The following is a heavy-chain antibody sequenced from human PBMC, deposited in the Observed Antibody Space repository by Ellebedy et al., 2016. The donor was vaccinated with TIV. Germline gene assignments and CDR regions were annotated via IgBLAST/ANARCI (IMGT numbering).Heavy chain of an antibody. J-gene: IGHJ4*02. D-gene: IGHD6-19*01. CDR2: ISYDGSNK. V-gene: IGHV3-30-3*01. CDR1: GFTFSSYA. Sequence: GESLKISCAASGFTFSSYAMHWVRQAPGKGLEWVAVISYDGSNKYYADSVKGRFTISRDNSKNTLYLQMNSLRAEDTAVYYCARTPNSSGWSPPDYWGQGTLVTVSS. CDR3: ARTPNSSGWSPPDY.